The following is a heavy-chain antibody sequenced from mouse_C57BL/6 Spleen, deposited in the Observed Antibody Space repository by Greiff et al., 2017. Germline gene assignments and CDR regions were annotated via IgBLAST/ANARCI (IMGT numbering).Heavy chain of an antibody. J-gene: IGHJ2*01. CDR2: IYPGDGDT. CDR1: GYAFSSSW. V-gene: IGHV1-82*01. CDR3: ATAQATDY. D-gene: IGHD3-2*02. Sequence: QVQLKESGPELVKPGASVKISCKASGYAFSSSWMNWVKQRPGKGLEWIGRIYPGDGDTNYNGKFKGKATLTADKSSSTAYMQLSSLTSEDSAVYFCATAQATDYWGQGTTLTVSS.